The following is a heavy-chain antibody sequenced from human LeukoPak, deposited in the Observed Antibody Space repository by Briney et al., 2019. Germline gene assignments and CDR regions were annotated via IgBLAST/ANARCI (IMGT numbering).Heavy chain of an antibody. J-gene: IGHJ4*02. D-gene: IGHD3-22*01. Sequence: ASVKVSCKASGYTFTSYDINWVRQATGQGLEWMGWMNPNSGNTGYAQRFQGRVTMTRNTSISTAFMELSSLRSDDTAVYYCARDTYYYDSSGYPPDYWGQGTLVTVSS. CDR2: MNPNSGNT. V-gene: IGHV1-8*01. CDR3: ARDTYYYDSSGYPPDY. CDR1: GYTFTSYD.